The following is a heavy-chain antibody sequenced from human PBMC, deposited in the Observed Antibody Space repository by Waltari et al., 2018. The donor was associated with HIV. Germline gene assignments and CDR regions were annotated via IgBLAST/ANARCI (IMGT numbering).Heavy chain of an antibody. J-gene: IGHJ5*02. D-gene: IGHD3-3*01. CDR3: ARGWDYDFWSGLEGGKFDP. CDR2: TYFRSKWYI. V-gene: IGHV6-1*01. CDR1: GDSVSSNRAA. Sequence: QVQLQQSGPGLVKPSQTLSLTCAISGDSVSSNRAAWNWIRQSPRRGLEWLGRTYFRSKWYIDYAVSVKSRITINPDTSKNHFSLQLNSVTPEDTAVYFCARGWDYDFWSGLEGGKFDPWGLGTLVTVSS.